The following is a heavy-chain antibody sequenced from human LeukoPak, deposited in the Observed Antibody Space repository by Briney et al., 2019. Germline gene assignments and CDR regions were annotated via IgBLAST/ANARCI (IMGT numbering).Heavy chain of an antibody. CDR1: GFTFRRYW. CDR3: VGLGENY. V-gene: IGHV3-7*02. Sequence: GGSLRLSCAASGFTFRRYWMSWARQASGKGLEWVADIKQDGSEKYYVDSVKGRFTISRDNAKNSLYLQMNSLRAEDTAVYYCVGLGENYWGQGTLVTVSS. J-gene: IGHJ4*02. CDR2: IKQDGSEK. D-gene: IGHD3-10*01.